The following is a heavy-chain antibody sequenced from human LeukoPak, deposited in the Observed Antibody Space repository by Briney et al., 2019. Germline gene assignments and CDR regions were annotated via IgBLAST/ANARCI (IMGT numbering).Heavy chain of an antibody. D-gene: IGHD6-19*01. Sequence: SETLSLTCTVSGGSISGGSYYWSWIRQPAGKGLEWIGRIYTSGSTNYNPSLKSRVTISVDTSKNQFSLKLSSVTAADTAVYYCARGAGIAVAGYYMDVWGKGTTVTVSS. CDR1: GGSISGGSYY. J-gene: IGHJ6*03. V-gene: IGHV4-61*02. CDR2: IYTSGST. CDR3: ARGAGIAVAGYYMDV.